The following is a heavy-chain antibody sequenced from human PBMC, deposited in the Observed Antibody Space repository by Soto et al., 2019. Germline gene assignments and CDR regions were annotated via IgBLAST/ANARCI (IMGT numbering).Heavy chain of an antibody. CDR2: IIPIFGTA. D-gene: IGHD3-9*01. CDR3: ARDADYDILTGYRSNGFYGMDV. CDR1: GGTFSSYA. J-gene: IGHJ6*02. Sequence: SVKVSCKASGGTFSSYAISWVRQAPGQGLEWMGGIIPIFGTANYAQKFQGRVTITADESTSTAYMELSSLRSEDTAVYYCARDADYDILTGYRSNGFYGMDVWGQGTTVTV. V-gene: IGHV1-69*13.